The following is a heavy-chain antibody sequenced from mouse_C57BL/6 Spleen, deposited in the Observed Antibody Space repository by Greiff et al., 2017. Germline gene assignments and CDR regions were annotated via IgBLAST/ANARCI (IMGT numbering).Heavy chain of an antibody. V-gene: IGHV1-61*01. CDR1: GYTFTSYW. CDR3: ARVYYYAMDY. CDR2: IYPSDSET. Sequence: QVQLQQSGAELVRPGSSVKLSCKASGYTFTSYWMDWVKQRPGQGLEWIGNIYPSDSETHYNQKFKDKATLTVDKSSSTAYMQLSSLTSEDSAVYYCARVYYYAMDYWGQGTSVTVSS. J-gene: IGHJ4*01.